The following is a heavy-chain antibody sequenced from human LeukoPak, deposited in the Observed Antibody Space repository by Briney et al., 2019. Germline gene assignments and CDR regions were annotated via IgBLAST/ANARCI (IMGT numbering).Heavy chain of an antibody. CDR2: IAYDGSNM. J-gene: IGHJ4*02. D-gene: IGHD3-3*01. CDR3: ARDRTHDFWNGYFFDY. V-gene: IGHV3-30*03. CDR1: GFALTNHA. Sequence: GGSLRLSCVASGFALTNHAMHWVRQAPGKGLQWVAFIAYDGSNMQYADSVKGRFTISRDNSKRTVYLEMNSLRIEDTAVYYCARDRTHDFWNGYFFDYWGQGALVTVSS.